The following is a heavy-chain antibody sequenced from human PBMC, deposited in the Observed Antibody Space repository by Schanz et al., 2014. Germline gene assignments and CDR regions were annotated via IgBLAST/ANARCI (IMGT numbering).Heavy chain of an antibody. CDR1: GGTFSSDT. V-gene: IGHV1-69*08. CDR3: ARDLTVDTGDGVHYCDYGMDV. Sequence: QVHLVQSGAEVKKPGSSVKVSCKASGGTFSSDTFSWVRQAPGQGLEWMGRIVPIAGITNYAQRFQGRVTITADKSSDTADMELTSLRSEDTAVYFCARDLTVDTGDGVHYCDYGMDVWGQGTTVTVSS. J-gene: IGHJ6*02. CDR2: IVPIAGIT. D-gene: IGHD2-8*02.